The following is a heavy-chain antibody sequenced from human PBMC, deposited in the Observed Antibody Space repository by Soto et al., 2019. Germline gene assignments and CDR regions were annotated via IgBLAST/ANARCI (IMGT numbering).Heavy chain of an antibody. CDR1: GFTFSDYY. CDR3: ARSIWSYPYTQYYFDY. D-gene: IGHD3-16*01. V-gene: IGHV3-11*01. Sequence: PGGSLRLSCAASGFTFSDYYMSWIRQAPGKGLEWVSYISSSGSTIYYADSVKGRFTNSRDNAKNSLFLQMNSLRAEDTALYYCARSIWSYPYTQYYFDYWGQGTLVTVSS. CDR2: ISSSGSTI. J-gene: IGHJ4*02.